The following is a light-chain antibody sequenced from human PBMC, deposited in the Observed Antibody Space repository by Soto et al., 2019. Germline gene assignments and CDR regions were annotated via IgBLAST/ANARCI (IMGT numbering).Light chain of an antibody. CDR1: QSVSSY. CDR3: QQHYDNSIT. CDR2: DTS. V-gene: IGKV3-11*01. J-gene: IGKJ5*01. Sequence: EIVLTQSQATLSVSPLVIASLXSMASQSVSSYLAWYQHKPGQAPRLLIYDTSNRATGIPARFSGSGSGTHFTLTISSLQAEDVAVYSCQQHYDNSITFGQGTRLEI.